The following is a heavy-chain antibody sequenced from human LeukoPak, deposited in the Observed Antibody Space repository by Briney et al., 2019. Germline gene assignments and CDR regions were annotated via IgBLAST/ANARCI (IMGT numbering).Heavy chain of an antibody. CDR2: ISYDGSNN. D-gene: IGHD3-10*01. J-gene: IGHJ4*02. Sequence: GRSLRLSCAASGFTFSGYDMHWVRQAPGKGLEPVAVISYDGSNNHYADSVKGRFTISRDNSKNTLYLLMNSLRAEDTAVYFCAKEGGSGSYWSYYFDYWGQGTLVTVSS. CDR1: GFTFSGYD. CDR3: AKEGGSGSYWSYYFDY. V-gene: IGHV3-30*18.